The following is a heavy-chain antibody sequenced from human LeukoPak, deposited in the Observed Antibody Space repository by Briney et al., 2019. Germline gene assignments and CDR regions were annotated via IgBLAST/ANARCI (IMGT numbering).Heavy chain of an antibody. Sequence: QSGGSLRLSCAASGFTLGSYAMSWVRQAPGKGLEWVSLISGNAGSTYYADSVKGRFTISRDITKNTLYLQMNSLRAEDTATYYCAKVPRWGLTIRDGYFDYWGQGTLVTVSS. J-gene: IGHJ4*02. CDR1: GFTLGSYA. V-gene: IGHV3-23*01. CDR3: AKVPRWGLTIRDGYFDY. D-gene: IGHD3-3*01. CDR2: ISGNAGST.